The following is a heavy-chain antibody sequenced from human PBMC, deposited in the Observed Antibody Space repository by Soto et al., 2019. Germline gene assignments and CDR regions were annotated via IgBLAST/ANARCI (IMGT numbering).Heavy chain of an antibody. CDR3: ARVRFLEWFGYAFDI. D-gene: IGHD3-3*01. CDR2: IYYSGST. CDR1: GVSISSGGYY. V-gene: IGHV4-31*03. Sequence: PSETLSLTCTVSGVSISSGGYYWSWIRQHPGKGLEWIGYIYYSGSTYYNPSLKSRVTISVDTSKNQFSLKLSSVTAADTAVYYCARVRFLEWFGYAFDIWGQGTMVTVSS. J-gene: IGHJ3*02.